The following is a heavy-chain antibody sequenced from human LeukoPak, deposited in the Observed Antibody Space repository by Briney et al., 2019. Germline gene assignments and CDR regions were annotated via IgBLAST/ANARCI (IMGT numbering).Heavy chain of an antibody. D-gene: IGHD2-21*02. CDR2: IYYSGST. V-gene: IGHV4-59*01. Sequence: SETLSLTCTVSGGSISSYYWSWIRQPPGKGLEWIGYIYYSGSTDYNPSLKSRVTISVDTSKNQFSLKLSSVTAADTAVYYCARDKTLLHDAFDIWGQGTMVTVSS. CDR1: GGSISSYY. CDR3: ARDKTLLHDAFDI. J-gene: IGHJ3*02.